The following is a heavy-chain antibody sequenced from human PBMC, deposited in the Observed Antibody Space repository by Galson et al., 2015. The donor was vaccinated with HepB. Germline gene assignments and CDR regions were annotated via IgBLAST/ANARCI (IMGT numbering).Heavy chain of an antibody. D-gene: IGHD6-19*01. Sequence: SLRISCAASGFTFSYYAMSWVRQAPGKGLEWISAITPSGDNTYSADSMKGRFTISRDSSRNTLFLQMNNLRADDTAIYFCAKVFPERTDGWYRQALYYFDSWGQGTRVTVSS. J-gene: IGHJ4*02. CDR2: ITPSGDNT. CDR3: AKVFPERTDGWYRQALYYFDS. V-gene: IGHV3-23*01. CDR1: GFTFSYYA.